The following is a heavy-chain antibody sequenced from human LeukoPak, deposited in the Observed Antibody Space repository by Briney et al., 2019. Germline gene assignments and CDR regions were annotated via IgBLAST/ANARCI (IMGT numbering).Heavy chain of an antibody. CDR1: GYTFTSYH. D-gene: IGHD2-8*01. CDR3: ARDYVDDIPMIKDY. J-gene: IGHJ4*02. V-gene: IGHV1-46*01. CDR2: INLSGGST. Sequence: GASVKVSCKASGYTFTSYHMHWVRQAPGQGLEWMGKINLSGGSTTYAQKFQGRVTMTRDTSTSTVYMELSSLRSEDTAVYYCARDYVDDIPMIKDYWGRGTLVTVSS.